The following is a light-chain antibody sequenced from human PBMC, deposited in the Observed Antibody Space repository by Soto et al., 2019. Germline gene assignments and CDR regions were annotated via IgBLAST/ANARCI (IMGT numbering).Light chain of an antibody. V-gene: IGKV3-20*01. Sequence: EIVLTQSPGTLSLSPGERATLSCRASQSVSSSYLAWYQQKPGQAPRLLIYGASSRATGIPDRFSGSGSGTDFTLTISRLEPEDFAVYYSQQYGSSPPVLFTFGPGTKVDIK. CDR1: QSVSSSY. J-gene: IGKJ3*01. CDR2: GAS. CDR3: QQYGSSPPVLFT.